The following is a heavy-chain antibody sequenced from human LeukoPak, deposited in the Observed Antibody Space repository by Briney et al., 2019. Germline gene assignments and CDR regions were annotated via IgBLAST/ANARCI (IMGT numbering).Heavy chain of an antibody. CDR2: ILHSGTT. CDR1: GGSISSSNW. CDR3: ARLTPTTLSLYYYYMDV. Sequence: SETLSLTCAVPGGSISSSNWWSWVRQPPGKGREWIGRILHSGTTDYKTSLKGRVTISVDKSKNQFSLTLTSVTAADTAVYYCARLTPTTLSLYYYYMDVWGKGTTVTVSS. J-gene: IGHJ6*03. D-gene: IGHD2/OR15-2a*01. V-gene: IGHV4-4*02.